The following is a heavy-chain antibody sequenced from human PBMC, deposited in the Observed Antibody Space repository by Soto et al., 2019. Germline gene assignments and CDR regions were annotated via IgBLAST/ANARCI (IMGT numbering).Heavy chain of an antibody. CDR3: TRDPGRTWFDP. J-gene: IGHJ5*02. Sequence: AQLLQSGDEVKKPGASVRVSCKASGYTFTTYTLQWLRQAPGQRLEWMGWINPGNGDTKYSQTFQGRVTITSDTSASTAYMELSSLRSEDTAVYYCTRDPGRTWFDPWGQGTLVTVSS. CDR2: INPGNGDT. V-gene: IGHV1-3*01. CDR1: GYTFTTYT.